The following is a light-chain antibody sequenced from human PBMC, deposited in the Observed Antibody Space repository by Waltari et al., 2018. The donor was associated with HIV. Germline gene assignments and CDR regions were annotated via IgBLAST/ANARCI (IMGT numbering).Light chain of an antibody. CDR2: KAS. CDR3: QQYNSYPIT. Sequence: DIQMTQSPSTLSASVGDRVTITCRASRNISDWLAWYQQKLGEAPNILIYKASSLQSGVPFRFSGSGAGTEFTLTISSLQPGDFATYYCQQYNSYPITFGQGTRLEIK. CDR1: RNISDW. J-gene: IGKJ5*01. V-gene: IGKV1-5*03.